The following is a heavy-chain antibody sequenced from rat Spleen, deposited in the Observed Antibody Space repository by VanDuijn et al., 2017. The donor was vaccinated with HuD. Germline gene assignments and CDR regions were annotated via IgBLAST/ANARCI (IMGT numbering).Heavy chain of an antibody. D-gene: IGHD1-6*01. CDR2: ISYDGSST. CDR1: GFTFSDYN. J-gene: IGHJ1*01. V-gene: IGHV5-7*01. Sequence: EVQLVESGGGLVQPGRSLKLSCAASGFTFSDYNMAWVRQAPKKGLEWVATISYDGSSTYYRDSVKGRFTISRDNAKSTLYLQMDSLRSEDTATYYCARECFIMYTTDYPYWYFDFWGPGTMVTVSS. CDR3: ARECFIMYTTDYPYWYFDF.